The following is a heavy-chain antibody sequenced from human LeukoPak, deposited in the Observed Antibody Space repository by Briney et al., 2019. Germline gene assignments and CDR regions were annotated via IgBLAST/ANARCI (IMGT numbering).Heavy chain of an antibody. CDR3: ARDQLENSSSWYGEYYYGMDV. CDR2: IYYCGST. V-gene: IGHV4-59*01. Sequence: SETLSLTSTVSGGSISSYYWSWIRHPPGKGLEWLGYIYYCGSTNYHTSLKRRVTISVTTFKNHFALTLSSVTAADTAVYYCARDQLENSSSWYGEYYYGMDVWGKGTTVTVSS. D-gene: IGHD6-13*01. CDR1: GGSISSYY. J-gene: IGHJ6*04.